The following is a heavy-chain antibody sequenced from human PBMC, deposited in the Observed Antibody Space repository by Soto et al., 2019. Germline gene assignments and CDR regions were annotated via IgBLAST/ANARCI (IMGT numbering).Heavy chain of an antibody. J-gene: IGHJ4*02. CDR2: IRYDGSNI. D-gene: IGHD1-26*01. Sequence: QVQLVESGGGVVQPGRSLRLSCAASGFTFSGLGMHWVRQAPGKGLEWVAVIRYDGSNIYYADAVKGRFTISRDNSQEQLYLPMNRLRAEGKAVYYCARDGVGHTTFFGYFDYWGQGTLVTVSS. V-gene: IGHV3-33*01. CDR3: ARDGVGHTTFFGYFDY. CDR1: GFTFSGLG.